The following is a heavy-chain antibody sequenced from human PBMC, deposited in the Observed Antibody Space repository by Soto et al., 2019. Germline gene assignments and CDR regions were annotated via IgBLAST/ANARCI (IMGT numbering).Heavy chain of an antibody. V-gene: IGHV3-30-3*01. D-gene: IGHD4-17*01. J-gene: IGHJ4*02. CDR3: ARGGATTVTTFDY. CDR2: ISYDGSNK. Sequence: QVQLVESGGGVVQPGRSLRLSCAASGFTFSSYAMHWVRKAPGKGLEWVAVISYDGSNKYYADSVKGRFTISRDNSKNTLYLQMNSLRAEDTAVYYCARGGATTVTTFDYWGQGTLVTVSS. CDR1: GFTFSSYA.